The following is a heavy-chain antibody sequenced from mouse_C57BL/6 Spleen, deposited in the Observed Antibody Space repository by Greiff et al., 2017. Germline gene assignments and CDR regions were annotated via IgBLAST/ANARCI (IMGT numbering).Heavy chain of an antibody. V-gene: IGHV1-26*01. CDR3: ARRGDGYPPFAY. Sequence: EVQLQQSGPELVKPGASVKISCKASGYTFTDYYMNWVKQSHGKSLEWIGDINPNNGGTSYNQKFKGKATLTVDKSSSTAYMELRSLTSEDSAVYYCARRGDGYPPFAYWGQGTLVTVSA. D-gene: IGHD2-3*01. J-gene: IGHJ3*01. CDR2: INPNNGGT. CDR1: GYTFTDYY.